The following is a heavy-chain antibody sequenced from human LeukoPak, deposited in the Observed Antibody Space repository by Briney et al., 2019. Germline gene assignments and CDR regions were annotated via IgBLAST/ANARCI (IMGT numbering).Heavy chain of an antibody. CDR3: ARGVVVAANDDAFDI. CDR1: GGSISSGSYY. D-gene: IGHD2-15*01. V-gene: IGHV4-61*02. Sequence: SETLSLTCTVSGGSISSGSYYWSWIRQPAGKGLEWIGRIYTSGSTNYNPSLKSRVTISVDTSKNQFSLKLSSVTAADTAVYYCARGVVVAANDDAFDIWGQGTMVTVSS. J-gene: IGHJ3*02. CDR2: IYTSGST.